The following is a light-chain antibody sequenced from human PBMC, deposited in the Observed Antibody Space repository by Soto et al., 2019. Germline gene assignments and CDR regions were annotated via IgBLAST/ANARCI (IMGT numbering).Light chain of an antibody. CDR2: GAS. CDR3: HQYYNLPHT. V-gene: IGKV3-20*01. Sequence: EIVLTQSPGTLSLSPGERATLSCRASQSVSSSYLAWYQQKPGQAPRLLIYGASSRATGIPDRFSGSGSGTDFTLTISSLQAEDVALYFCHQYYNLPHTFGGGTKVDIK. CDR1: QSVSSSY. J-gene: IGKJ4*01.